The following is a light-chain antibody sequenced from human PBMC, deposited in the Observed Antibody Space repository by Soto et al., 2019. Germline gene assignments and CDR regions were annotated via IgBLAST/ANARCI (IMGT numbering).Light chain of an antibody. J-gene: IGKJ4*01. CDR1: QSISSY. CDR3: QQSYSTPLT. Sequence: DIQMTQSPSSLSASVGDRVTITCRASQSISSYLNWYQQKPGKAPKLLIYAASSLQSGVPSRFSGRASGTDFTLTISSLQPEDFATYYCQQSYSTPLTFGGGTKVEIK. V-gene: IGKV1-39*01. CDR2: AAS.